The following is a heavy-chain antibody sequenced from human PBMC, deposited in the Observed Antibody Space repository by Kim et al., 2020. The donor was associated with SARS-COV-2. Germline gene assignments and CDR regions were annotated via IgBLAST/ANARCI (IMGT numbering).Heavy chain of an antibody. J-gene: IGHJ6*02. CDR2: IIPIFATA. Sequence: SVKVSCKASGGTFSSYAISWVRQAPGQGLEWMGGIIPIFATANYAQKFQGRVTITADESTSTAYMELSSLRYEDTAVYYCARPKSGTTPWYYYYGMDVWGQGTTVTVSS. D-gene: IGHD1-7*01. CDR1: GGTFSSYA. CDR3: ARPKSGTTPWYYYYGMDV. V-gene: IGHV1-69*13.